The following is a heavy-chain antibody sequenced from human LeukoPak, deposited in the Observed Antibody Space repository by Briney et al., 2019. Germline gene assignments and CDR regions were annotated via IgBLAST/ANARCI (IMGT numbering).Heavy chain of an antibody. V-gene: IGHV3-23*01. CDR1: GFTFSSYA. J-gene: IGHJ4*02. CDR3: AKDRHYSSSWKWWVY. CDR2: ISGSGGST. D-gene: IGHD6-13*01. Sequence: GGSLRLSCAASGFTFSSYAMSWVRQAPGKGLEWVSAISGSGGSTYCADSVKGRCTISRDNSKNTLYLQMNSLRAEDTAVYYCAKDRHYSSSWKWWVYWGQGTLVTVSS.